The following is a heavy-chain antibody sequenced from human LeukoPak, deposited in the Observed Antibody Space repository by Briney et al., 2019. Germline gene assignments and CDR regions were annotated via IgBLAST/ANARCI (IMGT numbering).Heavy chain of an antibody. J-gene: IGHJ4*02. Sequence: ASVKVSCKASGYTFTGYYMHWVRQAPGQGLEWMGWINPNSGGTNYAQKFQGRVTRTRDTSISTAYMELSRLRSDDTAVYYCARGDGYNIRYYFDYWGQGTLVTVSS. CDR2: INPNSGGT. CDR1: GYTFTGYY. V-gene: IGHV1-2*02. D-gene: IGHD5-24*01. CDR3: ARGDGYNIRYYFDY.